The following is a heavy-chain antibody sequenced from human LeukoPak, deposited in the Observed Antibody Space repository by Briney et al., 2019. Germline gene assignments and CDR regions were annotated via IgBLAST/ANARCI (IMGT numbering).Heavy chain of an antibody. Sequence: SETLSLTCTVSGGSISGYYWSWIRQPPGKGLEWIGYIYYSGSTNYNPSLKSRVTISVDTSKNQFSLKLSSVTAADTAVYYCARVIAAAGTEWFDPWDQGTLVTVSS. CDR3: ARVIAAAGTEWFDP. D-gene: IGHD6-13*01. V-gene: IGHV4-59*01. CDR1: GGSISGYY. J-gene: IGHJ5*02. CDR2: IYYSGST.